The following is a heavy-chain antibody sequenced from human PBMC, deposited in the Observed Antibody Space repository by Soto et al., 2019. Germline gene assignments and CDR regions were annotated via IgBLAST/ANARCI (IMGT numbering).Heavy chain of an antibody. Sequence: ASVKVSCKASGYTFTSYGISWVRQAPGQGLEWMGWISAYNGNTNYAQKLQGRVTMTTDTSTSTAYMELRSLRSDDTAVYYCARVGNDLWSGYYTQYCWFDPWGQGTLVTVSS. CDR3: ARVGNDLWSGYYTQYCWFDP. CDR1: GYTFTSYG. V-gene: IGHV1-18*01. J-gene: IGHJ5*02. D-gene: IGHD3-3*01. CDR2: ISAYNGNT.